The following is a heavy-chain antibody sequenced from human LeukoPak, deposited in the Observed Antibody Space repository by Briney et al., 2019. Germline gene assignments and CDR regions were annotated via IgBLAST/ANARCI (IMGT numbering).Heavy chain of an antibody. CDR1: GFSLSTNGVG. Sequence: SGPTPVKPTQTLTLTCTFSGFSLSTNGVGVGWIRQPPGEALEWLTLIYWDDDKRYNPSLKSRLTVTKDISKNQVVLTLTNMDPVDTATYYCAHRLTGYNSNWYHGYFDYWGQGTLVTVSS. J-gene: IGHJ4*02. CDR3: AHRLTGYNSNWYHGYFDY. V-gene: IGHV2-5*02. D-gene: IGHD6-13*01. CDR2: IYWDDDK.